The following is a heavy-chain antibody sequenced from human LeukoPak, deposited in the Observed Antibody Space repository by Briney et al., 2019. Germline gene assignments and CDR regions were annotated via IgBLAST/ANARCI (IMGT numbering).Heavy chain of an antibody. J-gene: IGHJ4*02. D-gene: IGHD2/OR15-2a*01. Sequence: PGGSLRLSCAASGFTFSSYSMNWVRQAPGKGLEWVSYISSSSSTIYYADSVKGRFTISRDNAKNSLYLQVNSLRDEDTAVYYCARGYYRADYWGQGTLVTVSS. CDR3: ARGYYRADY. CDR1: GFTFSSYS. CDR2: ISSSSSTI. V-gene: IGHV3-48*02.